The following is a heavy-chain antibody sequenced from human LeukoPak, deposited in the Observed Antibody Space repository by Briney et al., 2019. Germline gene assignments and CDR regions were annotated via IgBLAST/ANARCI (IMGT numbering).Heavy chain of an antibody. Sequence: SETLSLTCTVSGGSISSYYWSWIRQPPGKGLEWIGYIYYSGSTNYNPSLKSRVTISVDTSKNQFSLKLSSVTAADTAVYYCARGYGDYYYYYVDVWGKGTTVTVSS. J-gene: IGHJ6*03. CDR3: ARGYGDYYYYYVDV. CDR2: IYYSGST. V-gene: IGHV4-59*01. D-gene: IGHD4-17*01. CDR1: GGSISSYY.